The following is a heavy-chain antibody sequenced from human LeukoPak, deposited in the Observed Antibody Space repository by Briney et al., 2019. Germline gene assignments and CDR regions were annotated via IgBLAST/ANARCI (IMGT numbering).Heavy chain of an antibody. Sequence: GGSLRLSCAASGFTFSDYYMSWIRQAPGKGLDWVSYISSSGSTIYYADSVKGRFTISRDNAKNSLYLQMNSLRAEDTAVYYCARGRYYDSSDFTLDLWGRGTLVTVSS. D-gene: IGHD3-22*01. J-gene: IGHJ2*01. CDR2: ISSSGSTI. V-gene: IGHV3-11*04. CDR3: ARGRYYDSSDFTLDL. CDR1: GFTFSDYY.